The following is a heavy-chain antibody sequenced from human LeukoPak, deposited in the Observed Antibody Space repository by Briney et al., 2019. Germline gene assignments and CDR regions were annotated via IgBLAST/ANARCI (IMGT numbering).Heavy chain of an antibody. V-gene: IGHV1-2*06. CDR2: INPNSGGT. J-gene: IGHJ4*02. D-gene: IGHD6-19*01. CDR1: AYTFTGYY. Sequence: ASVKVSCKASAYTFTGYYMHWVRQAPGQGLEWMGRINPNSGGTNYAQKFQGRVTMTRDTSISTAYMELSRLRSDDTAVYYCARAYSSGLRPPGDYWGQGTLVTVSS. CDR3: ARAYSSGLRPPGDY.